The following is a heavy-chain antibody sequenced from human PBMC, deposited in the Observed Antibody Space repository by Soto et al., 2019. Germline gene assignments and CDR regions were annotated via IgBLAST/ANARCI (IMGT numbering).Heavy chain of an antibody. CDR1: GYTFTSYA. CDR3: ARVSGWYVLDY. CDR2: INGGNGNT. Sequence: QVQLVQSGAEEKKPGASVKVSCKASGYTFTSYAMHWVRQAPGQRLEWMGWINGGNGNTKYSQKFQGRGTITRDTAASTAYMELSSLRSEDTAVYYCARVSGWYVLDYWGQGTLVTVSS. D-gene: IGHD6-19*01. V-gene: IGHV1-3*05. J-gene: IGHJ4*02.